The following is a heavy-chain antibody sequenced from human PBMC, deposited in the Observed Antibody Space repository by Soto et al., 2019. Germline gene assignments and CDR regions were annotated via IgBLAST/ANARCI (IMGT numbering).Heavy chain of an antibody. CDR2: IQSDGSSI. D-gene: IGHD3-16*01. V-gene: IGHV3-74*01. Sequence: EVQMVESGGGLVQPGGSLRLSCAASGFIFNNYWRHWVRPVPGKGLMWVSRIQSDGSSIDYADSVKGRFTISRDNAKNTRYLQMNSLRVEATAVYYCARSAGITHWGQGTLVTDSS. J-gene: IGHJ4*02. CDR1: GFIFNNYW. CDR3: ARSAGITH.